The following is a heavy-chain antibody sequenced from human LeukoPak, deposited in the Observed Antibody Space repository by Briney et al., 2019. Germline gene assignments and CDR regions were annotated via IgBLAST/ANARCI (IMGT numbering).Heavy chain of an antibody. D-gene: IGHD2-2*01. CDR1: GGSASSGGY. J-gene: IGHJ5*02. Sequence: SETLSLTCTVSGGSASSGGYWSWIRQPPGKGLEWIGYIYYSGSTNYNPSLKSRVTISVDTSKNQFSLKLSSVTAADTAVYYCARHRYAPAWFDPWGQGTLVTVSS. CDR2: IYYSGST. V-gene: IGHV4-61*08. CDR3: ARHRYAPAWFDP.